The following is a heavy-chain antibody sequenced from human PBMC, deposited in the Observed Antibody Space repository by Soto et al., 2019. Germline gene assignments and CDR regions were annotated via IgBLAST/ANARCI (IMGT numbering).Heavy chain of an antibody. CDR3: ARTGVSGVSYSYFALDA. D-gene: IGHD3-10*01. J-gene: IGHJ6*02. V-gene: IGHV3-48*03. CDR1: GFTFSSYE. Sequence: PGGSLRLSCTASGFTFSSYEMNWVRQAPGKGLEWVSYISRGGDTYYADSVKGLFTISRDNAKNSLFLQMDSLRAEDTAVYYCARTGVSGVSYSYFALDAWGQATTVTVPS. CDR2: ISRGGDT.